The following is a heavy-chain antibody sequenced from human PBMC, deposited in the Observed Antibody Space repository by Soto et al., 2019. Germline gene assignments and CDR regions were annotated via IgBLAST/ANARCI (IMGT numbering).Heavy chain of an antibody. CDR1: GGSIISGGYS. V-gene: IGHV4-30-2*01. J-gene: IGHJ3*02. CDR3: VRRSPEDAFDI. CDR2: IYEGGNT. Sequence: SETLSLTCAVSGGSIISGGYSWSWIRQPPGKGLQWIGHIYEGGNTYYTPSLESRVAISTDKSKNQFSLRLSSVTAADPAVYYCVRRSPEDAFDIWGQGTMVTVSS.